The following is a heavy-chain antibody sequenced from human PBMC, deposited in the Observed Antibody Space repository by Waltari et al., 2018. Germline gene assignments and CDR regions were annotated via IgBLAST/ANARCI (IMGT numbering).Heavy chain of an antibody. D-gene: IGHD3-10*01. V-gene: IGHV3-48*03. Sequence: EGQLVESGGGLVQPGGSLRLSCAASGFSFSSYEMNWVRQAPGKGLEWISYITSRGSTIYYADSVKGRFTISRDNAKNSLYLQMNSLRAEDTAVYFCARDSEYYYGMDVWGQGTTVLVSS. J-gene: IGHJ6*02. CDR2: ITSRGSTI. CDR1: GFSFSSYE. CDR3: ARDSEYYYGMDV.